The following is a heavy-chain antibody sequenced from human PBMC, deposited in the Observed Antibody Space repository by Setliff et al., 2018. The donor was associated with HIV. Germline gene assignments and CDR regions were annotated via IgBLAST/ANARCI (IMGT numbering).Heavy chain of an antibody. D-gene: IGHD2-21*02. CDR1: GNSISSDFY. CDR3: ARGQGCGGGCHYAFEM. J-gene: IGHJ3*02. Sequence: TSETLSLTCTVSGNSISSDFYWGWIRQPPGKGLEWIGSIYHSGNTYYMPSLQSRVTISVDMSKTQFSLNLNSVTAADTAVYYCARGQGCGGGCHYAFEMWGQGTMVTVSS. V-gene: IGHV4-38-2*02. CDR2: IYHSGNT.